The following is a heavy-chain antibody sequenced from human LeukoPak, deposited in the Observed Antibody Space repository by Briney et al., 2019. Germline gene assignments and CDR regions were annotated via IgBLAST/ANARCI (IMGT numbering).Heavy chain of an antibody. Sequence: GASVKVSCKASGYTFTGYYMHWVRQAPGQGLEWMGRINPNSGGTNYAQKFQGRVTMTRDTSISTAYMELSRLRSDDTAVYYCARDLIPLYYDSSGWFDPWGQGTLVTVSS. CDR3: ARDLIPLYYDSSGWFDP. V-gene: IGHV1-2*06. CDR1: GYTFTGYY. J-gene: IGHJ5*02. CDR2: INPNSGGT. D-gene: IGHD3-22*01.